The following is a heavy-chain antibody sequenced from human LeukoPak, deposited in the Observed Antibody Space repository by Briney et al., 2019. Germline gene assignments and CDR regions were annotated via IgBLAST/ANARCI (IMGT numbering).Heavy chain of an antibody. CDR3: AKLTCSSTFCPLDY. CDR2: IYYSGST. V-gene: IGHV4-39*01. CDR1: GGSISSSSYY. Sequence: PSETLSLTCTVSGGSISSSSYYWGWIRQPPGKGLEWIGSIYYSGSTYYNPSLKSRVTISVDTSKNQFSLRLTSVTAADTALYYCAKLTCSSTFCPLDYWGQGTLVTVSS. D-gene: IGHD2-2*01. J-gene: IGHJ4*02.